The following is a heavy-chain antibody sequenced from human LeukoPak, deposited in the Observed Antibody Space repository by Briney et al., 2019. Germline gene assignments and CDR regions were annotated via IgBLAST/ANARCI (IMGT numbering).Heavy chain of an antibody. V-gene: IGHV3-53*01. J-gene: IGHJ4*02. CDR2: IYSDGAT. D-gene: IGHD4-23*01. CDR1: GFIISNQY. Sequence: GGSLRLSCAASGFIISNQYLSWVRQAPGKGQEWVSIYSDGATYFADSMKGRFTLFRDSSKNMLYLQMNNLRAEDTAVYYCARSNYGGLDYWGQGTLVTVSS. CDR3: ARSNYGGLDY.